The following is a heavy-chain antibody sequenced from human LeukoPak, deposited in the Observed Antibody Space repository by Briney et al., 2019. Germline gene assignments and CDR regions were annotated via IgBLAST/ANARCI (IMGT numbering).Heavy chain of an antibody. CDR3: ASLEQWRHYFDY. Sequence: ASVKVSCKVSGYTLTELSMHWVRQAPGKGLEWMGGFDPEDGETIYAQKFQGRVTLTEDTSTDTAYMELSSLRSEDTAVYYCASLEQWRHYFDYWGQGTLVTVSS. CDR2: FDPEDGET. J-gene: IGHJ4*02. D-gene: IGHD6-19*01. CDR1: GYTLTELS. V-gene: IGHV1-24*01.